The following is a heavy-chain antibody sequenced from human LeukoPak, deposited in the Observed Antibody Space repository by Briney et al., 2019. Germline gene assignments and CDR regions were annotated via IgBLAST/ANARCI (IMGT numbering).Heavy chain of an antibody. CDR1: GFTFSSYG. Sequence: GRSLRLSCAASGFTFSSYGMHWVRQAPGKGLEWVAVISYDGSNKNYADSVKGGFTISRDNSKNTLYLQMNSLRAEDTAVYYCAKGHRSYFDYWGQGTLVTVSS. CDR3: AKGHRSYFDY. CDR2: ISYDGSNK. J-gene: IGHJ4*02. V-gene: IGHV3-30*18.